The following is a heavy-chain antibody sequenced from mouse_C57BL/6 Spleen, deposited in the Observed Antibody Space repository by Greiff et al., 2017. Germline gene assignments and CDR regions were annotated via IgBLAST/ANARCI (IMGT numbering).Heavy chain of an antibody. CDR1: GYAFSSSW. CDR3: ARSRTGTDYAMDY. V-gene: IGHV1-82*01. CDR2: IYPGDGDT. D-gene: IGHD4-1*01. J-gene: IGHJ4*01. Sequence: QVQLQQSGPELVKPGASVKISCKASGYAFSSSWMNWVKQRPGKGLEWIGRIYPGDGDTNYNGKFKGKATLTADKSSSTAYMQLSSLTSEDSAVYFCARSRTGTDYAMDYWGQGTSVTVSS.